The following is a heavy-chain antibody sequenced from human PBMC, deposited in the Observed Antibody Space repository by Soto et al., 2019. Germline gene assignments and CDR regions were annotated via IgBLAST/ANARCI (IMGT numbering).Heavy chain of an antibody. V-gene: IGHV3-23*01. J-gene: IGHJ5*02. CDR3: ARETYGDYVGYFDP. CDR1: GFTFSRHA. D-gene: IGHD4-17*01. CDR2: LSDSGGSI. Sequence: QHGGSLRLSCTASGFTFSRHAMTWVRQAPGKGLEWVSGLSDSGGSIYYADSVKGRFTISRDNSMNTLYLQMNTLRAEDTAVYYCARETYGDYVGYFDPWGQGIQVTVSS.